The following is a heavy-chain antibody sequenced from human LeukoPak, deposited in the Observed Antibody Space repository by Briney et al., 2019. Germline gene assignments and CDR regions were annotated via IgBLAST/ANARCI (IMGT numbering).Heavy chain of an antibody. CDR3: TRATSLAQWLDY. J-gene: IGHJ4*02. V-gene: IGHV3-49*04. CDR1: GFTFSSYS. D-gene: IGHD3-22*01. CDR2: IRSKAYGGTT. Sequence: GGSLRLSCAASGFTFSSYSMNWVRQAPGKGLEWVGFIRSKAYGGTTEYAASVKGRFTILRDDSKSIAYLQMNSLKTEDTAVYYCTRATSLAQWLDYWGQGTLVTVSS.